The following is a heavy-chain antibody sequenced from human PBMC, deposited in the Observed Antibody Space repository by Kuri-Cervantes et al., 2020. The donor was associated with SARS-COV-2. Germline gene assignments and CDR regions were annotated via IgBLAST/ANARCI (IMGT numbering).Heavy chain of an antibody. V-gene: IGHV1-18*01. D-gene: IGHD3-10*01. CDR3: ASDVAHTILWFDEFPPSGDY. CDR1: GGTFSSYA. CDR2: ISAYNGNT. Sequence: ASVTVSCKASGGTFSSYALSGVRQAPGQGLEWMGWISAYNGNTNYAQKLQGRVTMTIDTSTSTAYMELRSLSSDDTAVYYFASDVAHTILWFDEFPPSGDYWGQGTLVTVSS. J-gene: IGHJ4*02.